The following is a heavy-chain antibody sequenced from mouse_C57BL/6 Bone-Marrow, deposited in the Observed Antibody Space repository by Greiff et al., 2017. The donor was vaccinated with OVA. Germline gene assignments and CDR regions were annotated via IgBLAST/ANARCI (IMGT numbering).Heavy chain of an antibody. CDR3: ARSGGSFFSDY. D-gene: IGHD1-1*02. Sequence: VQLQQSGAELARPGASVKLSCKASGYTFTSYGISWVKQRTGQGLEWIGEIYPSSGNTYYNEKFKGKATLTADKSSSTAYMERRSLTSEDAAVYFCARSGGSFFSDYWGQGTTLTVSS. J-gene: IGHJ2*01. CDR2: IYPSSGNT. CDR1: GYTFTSYG. V-gene: IGHV1-81*01.